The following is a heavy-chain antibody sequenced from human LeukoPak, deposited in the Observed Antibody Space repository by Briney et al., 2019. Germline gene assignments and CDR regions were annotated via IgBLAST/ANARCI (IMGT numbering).Heavy chain of an antibody. CDR1: GDSVSSNSAA. CDR3: ARGECRTGGCPNWFDP. CDR2: TYYRSKWYN. J-gene: IGHJ5*02. V-gene: IGHV6-1*01. D-gene: IGHD3-10*01. Sequence: SQTLSLTCAISGDSVSSNSAAWNWIRQSPSRGLEWLGRTYYRSKWYNDYAVSVKSRITINPDTSKNQFSLQLNSVTPEDTAVYYCARGECRTGGCPNWFDPWGQGTLVTVSS.